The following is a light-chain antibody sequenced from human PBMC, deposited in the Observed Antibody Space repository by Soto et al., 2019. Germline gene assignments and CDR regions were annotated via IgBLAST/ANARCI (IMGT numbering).Light chain of an antibody. CDR2: KAS. V-gene: IGKV1-5*03. CDR3: RQHNSFPLT. Sequence: DIPMTQSPSTLSASVGDRVTITCRASQSISSWLAWYQQKPGKAPKLLIYKASSLQSGVPSRFSGSGSGTEFTLTISSLQPDDFATYYCRQHNSFPLTFGGGTKVEIK. J-gene: IGKJ4*01. CDR1: QSISSW.